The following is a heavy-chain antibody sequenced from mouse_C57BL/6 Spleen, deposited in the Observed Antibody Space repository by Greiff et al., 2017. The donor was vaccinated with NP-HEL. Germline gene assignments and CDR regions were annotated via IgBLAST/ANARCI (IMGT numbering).Heavy chain of an antibody. CDR1: GYTFTSYW. D-gene: IGHD1-1*01. Sequence: VKLQQPGAELVKPGASVKLSCKASGYTFTSYWMHWVKQRPGQGLEWIGMIHPNSGSTNYNEKFKSKATLTVDKSSSTAYMQLSSLTSEDSAVYYCARFYGSLYYFDYWGQGTTLTVSS. CDR3: ARFYGSLYYFDY. CDR2: IHPNSGST. J-gene: IGHJ2*01. V-gene: IGHV1-64*01.